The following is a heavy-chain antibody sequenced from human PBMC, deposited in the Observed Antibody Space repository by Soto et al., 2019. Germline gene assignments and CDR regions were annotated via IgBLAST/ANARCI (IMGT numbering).Heavy chain of an antibody. CDR2: IYSLGNT. D-gene: IGHD3-22*01. CDR3: ARKIYYSSGYYYAY. Sequence: QMQLQESGPGLLKPSETLSLTCTVSGGSISSSSSYWGWIRQPPGQGLEWLVTIYSLGNTYYNPSLKRRVTISVDKSKSQLFLKLSSVTAPATAVYYCARKIYYSSGYYYAYWGQGTLVTVSS. CDR1: GGSISSSSSY. J-gene: IGHJ4*02. V-gene: IGHV4-39*01.